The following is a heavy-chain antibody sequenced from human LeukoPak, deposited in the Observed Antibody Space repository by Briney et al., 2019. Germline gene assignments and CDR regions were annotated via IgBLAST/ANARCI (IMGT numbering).Heavy chain of an antibody. D-gene: IGHD3-3*01. CDR1: GFTFSSYA. CDR3: AKSVAIYFYYGLDV. Sequence: GGSLRLSCADSGFTFSSYAMSWVRQAPGKGLEWVSAISGSSGSTYYADSVKGRFTISRDNFKNTLFLQMDSLRAEDTAPYYCAKSVAIYFYYGLDVWGQGTTVTVSS. V-gene: IGHV3-23*01. CDR2: ISGSSGST. J-gene: IGHJ6*02.